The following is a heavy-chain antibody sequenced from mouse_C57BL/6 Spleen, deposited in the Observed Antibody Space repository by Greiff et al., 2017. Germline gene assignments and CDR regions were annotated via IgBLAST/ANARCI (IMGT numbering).Heavy chain of an antibody. CDR3: ARGDGSSLSGFAY. J-gene: IGHJ3*01. CDR2: INPYNGGT. Sequence: EVQLQQSGPVLVKPGASVKMSCKASGYTFTDYYMNWVKQSHGKSLEWIGVINPYNGGTSYNQKFKGKATLTVDKSSSTAYMELNSLTSEDSAVYYCARGDGSSLSGFAYWGQGTLVTVSA. D-gene: IGHD1-1*01. CDR1: GYTFTDYY. V-gene: IGHV1-19*01.